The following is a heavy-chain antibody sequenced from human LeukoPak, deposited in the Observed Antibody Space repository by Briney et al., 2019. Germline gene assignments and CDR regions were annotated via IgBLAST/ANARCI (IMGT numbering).Heavy chain of an antibody. V-gene: IGHV5-51*01. CDR3: ARGALGYCGSTSCYNFDY. D-gene: IGHD2-2*01. CDR2: IYPGGSDT. CDR1: GYSFTSYW. J-gene: IGHJ4*02. Sequence: GESLKISCKGSGYSFTSYWIGWVRQMPGKGLEWMGIIYPGGSDTRYSPSFQGQVTISADKSISTAYLQWSSQKASDSAMYYCARGALGYCGSTSCYNFDYWGQGALVTVSS.